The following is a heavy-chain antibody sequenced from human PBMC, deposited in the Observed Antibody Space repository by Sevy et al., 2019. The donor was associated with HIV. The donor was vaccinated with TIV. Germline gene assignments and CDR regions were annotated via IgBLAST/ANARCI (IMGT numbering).Heavy chain of an antibody. V-gene: IGHV3-23*01. J-gene: IGHJ4*02. Sequence: GESLRLSCAASGFDFSIYSMSWVRQAPGKGLEWVSTLSFGCGKINYADSVKGRFTISRDNSKSSVYLQMNNMRVEDTAVYYCAREGCTKPHDYWGQRTLVTVSS. CDR1: GFDFSIYS. CDR3: AREGCTKPHDY. D-gene: IGHD2-8*01. CDR2: LSFGCGKI.